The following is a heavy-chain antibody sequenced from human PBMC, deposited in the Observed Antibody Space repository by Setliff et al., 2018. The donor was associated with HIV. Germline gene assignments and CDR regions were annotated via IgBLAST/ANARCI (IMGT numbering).Heavy chain of an antibody. CDR2: IYSGGSI. D-gene: IGHD6-19*01. V-gene: IGHV3-53*01. Sequence: PGGSLRLSCAASGFTVSSNYMSWVRQAPGKGLEWVSVIYSGGSIYYADSVKGRFTISRDNSKNTLYLQMNSLRAEDTAVYYCARGQRDSSIAVAGPFGYWGQGTLVTVSS. J-gene: IGHJ4*02. CDR1: GFTVSSNY. CDR3: ARGQRDSSIAVAGPFGY.